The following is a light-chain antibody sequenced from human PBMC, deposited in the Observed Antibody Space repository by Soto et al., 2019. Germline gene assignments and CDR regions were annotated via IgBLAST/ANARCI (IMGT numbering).Light chain of an antibody. CDR2: GAS. Sequence: EIVMTQSPATLSVSPGERATLSCRASQSVSSNLAWHQQKPGQAPRLLIYGASTRATGIPARFSGSGSGTEFTLTISSLQSEDFAVYYCQQHNNWPPLTFGGGTKVDIK. J-gene: IGKJ4*01. CDR1: QSVSSN. V-gene: IGKV3-15*01. CDR3: QQHNNWPPLT.